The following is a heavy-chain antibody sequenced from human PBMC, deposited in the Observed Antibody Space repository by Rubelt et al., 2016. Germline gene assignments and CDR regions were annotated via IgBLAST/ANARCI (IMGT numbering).Heavy chain of an antibody. V-gene: IGHV4-34*01. D-gene: IGHD5-18*01. J-gene: IGHJ4*02. CDR2: INHIGST. Sequence: QVQLQQWGAGLLKPSETLSLSCAVFGGSFSNYYWSWIRQPPGKGLEWIGEINHIGSTNHNPSITSRVTISVDTSKNQFPLKLTSVTAADTAVYFCARGGKYSYDSWFDYWGQGTLVTVSS. CDR1: GGSFSNYY. CDR3: ARGGKYSYDSWFDY.